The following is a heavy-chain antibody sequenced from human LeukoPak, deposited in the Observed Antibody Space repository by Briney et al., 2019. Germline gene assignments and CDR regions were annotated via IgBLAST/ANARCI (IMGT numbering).Heavy chain of an antibody. Sequence: ASVKVSCKASGYTLTGYYMHWVRQAPGQGLEWMGWINPNSGGTNYAQKFQGWVTMTRDTSISTAYMELSRLRSDDTAVYYCAREERYSSGWSYYYYYGMDVWGQGTTVTVSS. V-gene: IGHV1-2*04. D-gene: IGHD6-19*01. CDR1: GYTLTGYY. CDR2: INPNSGGT. CDR3: AREERYSSGWSYYYYYGMDV. J-gene: IGHJ6*02.